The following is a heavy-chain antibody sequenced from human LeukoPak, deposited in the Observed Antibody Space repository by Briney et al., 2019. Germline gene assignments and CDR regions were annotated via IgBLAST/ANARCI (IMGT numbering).Heavy chain of an antibody. V-gene: IGHV4-59*01. CDR2: IYYSGST. D-gene: IGHD1-26*01. CDR1: GGSITSYH. Sequence: PSETLSLTCTVSGGSITSYHYSWIQQPPGKGLEWIGYIYYSGSTNYNPSLKSRLTISVDTSKNQFSLKLSSVTAADTAVYYCARGGSGTYYHYWGQGTLVTVSS. J-gene: IGHJ4*02. CDR3: ARGGSGTYYHY.